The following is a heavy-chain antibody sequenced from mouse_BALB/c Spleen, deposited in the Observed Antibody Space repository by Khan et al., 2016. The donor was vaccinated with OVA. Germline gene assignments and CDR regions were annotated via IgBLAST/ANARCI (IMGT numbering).Heavy chain of an antibody. CDR1: GYNFTNYG. Sequence: QVQLQQSGPELKKPGETVKISCKASGYNFTNYGMNWVKQAPGKGLKWMGWINPYTGEPIYADDFKGRFAFSLETSASTAYLQINNLTNEDTATYYCARPPYFSYVMVYWGQGTSVTVSS. V-gene: IGHV9-3-1*01. CDR2: INPYTGEP. CDR3: ARPPYFSYVMVY. J-gene: IGHJ4*01. D-gene: IGHD2-10*01.